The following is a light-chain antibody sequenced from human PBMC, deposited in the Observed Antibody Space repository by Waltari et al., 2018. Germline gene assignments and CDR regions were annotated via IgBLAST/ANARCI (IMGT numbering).Light chain of an antibody. J-gene: IGKJ1*01. V-gene: IGKV4-1*01. Sequence: DIVMTQSPDSLAVSLSERATINCKSSQSVLYSSNNKNYLAWYQQKPGQPPKLLIYWASTRESGVPDRFSGSESGTDFTLTISSLQAEDVAVYYCQQYYSAPRTFGQGTKVEIK. CDR3: QQYYSAPRT. CDR1: QSVLYSSNNKNY. CDR2: WAS.